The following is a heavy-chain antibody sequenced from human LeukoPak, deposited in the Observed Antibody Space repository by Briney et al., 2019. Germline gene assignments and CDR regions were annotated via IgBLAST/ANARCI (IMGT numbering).Heavy chain of an antibody. Sequence: SETLSLTCSVSGDSVNSDKYYWSWIRQPPGRRLEWIGNIFYRGSTNYDPSFKSRVSLSMDMSKSQFSLKMTSMTAADTAVYYCATFLTGYFDYWGQGELVIVSS. CDR2: IFYRGST. V-gene: IGHV4-61*01. CDR1: GDSVNSDKYY. J-gene: IGHJ4*02. D-gene: IGHD2/OR15-2a*01. CDR3: ATFLTGYFDY.